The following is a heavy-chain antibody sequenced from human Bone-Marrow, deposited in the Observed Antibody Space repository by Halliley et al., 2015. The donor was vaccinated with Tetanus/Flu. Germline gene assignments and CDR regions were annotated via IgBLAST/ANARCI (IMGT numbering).Heavy chain of an antibody. J-gene: IGHJ6*02. V-gene: IGHV3-11*01. Sequence: SLRLSCAASGFTFSDYYMSWIRQAPGKGLEWISYISSSSSTIYYADSVRGRFTISRDNAKNSLYLQMNSLRVDDTAVYYCASPPSGVYYYGVDVWGQGTTVAVSS. CDR1: GFTFSDYY. CDR2: ISSSSSTI. D-gene: IGHD2-15*01. CDR3: ASPPSGVYYYGVDV.